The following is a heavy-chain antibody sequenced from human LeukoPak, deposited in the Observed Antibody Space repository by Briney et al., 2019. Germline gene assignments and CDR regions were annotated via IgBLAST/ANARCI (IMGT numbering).Heavy chain of an antibody. D-gene: IGHD5-18*01. V-gene: IGHV3-23*01. CDR1: GFTFSSYA. CDR3: AKGSSWIQLWLLDY. Sequence: PGGSLRFSCAASGFTFSSYAMSWVRQAPGKGLEWVSAISGSGGSTYYADSVKGRFTISRDNSKNTLYLQMNSLRAEDTAVHYCAKGSSWIQLWLLDYWGQGTLVTVSS. J-gene: IGHJ4*02. CDR2: ISGSGGST.